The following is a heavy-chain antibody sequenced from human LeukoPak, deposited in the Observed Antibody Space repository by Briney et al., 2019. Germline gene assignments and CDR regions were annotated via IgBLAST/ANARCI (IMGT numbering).Heavy chain of an antibody. CDR2: INTDGSST. J-gene: IGHJ4*02. Sequence: QSGGSLRLSCAASGFTFSSYWMHWVRQAPGKGLVWVSRINTDGSSTSYADSVKGRFTISRDNAKNTLYLQMNSRRAEDTAVYYCASPDYGGNSDYFDYWGQGTLVTVSS. CDR3: ASPDYGGNSDYFDY. D-gene: IGHD4-23*01. CDR1: GFTFSSYW. V-gene: IGHV3-74*01.